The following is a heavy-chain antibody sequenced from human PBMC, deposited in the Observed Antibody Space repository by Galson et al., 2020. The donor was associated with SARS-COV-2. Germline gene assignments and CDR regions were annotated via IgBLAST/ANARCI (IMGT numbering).Heavy chain of an antibody. CDR2: ISYDGSNK. V-gene: IGHV3-30*18. J-gene: IGHJ4*02. CDR3: AKGRGYCSGGSCAPGGY. D-gene: IGHD2-15*01. CDR1: GFTFSSYG. Sequence: GESLKISCAASGFTFSSYGMHWVRQAPGKGLEWVAVISYDGSNKYYADSVKGRFTISRDNSKNTLYLQMNSLRAEDTAVYYCAKGRGYCSGGSCAPGGYWGQGTLVTVSS.